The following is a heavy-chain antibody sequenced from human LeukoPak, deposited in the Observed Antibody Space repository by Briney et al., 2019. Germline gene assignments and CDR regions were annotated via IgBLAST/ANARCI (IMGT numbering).Heavy chain of an antibody. V-gene: IGHV3-48*03. J-gene: IGHJ3*02. CDR3: ARMWDYGAHAFDI. D-gene: IGHD3-16*01. Sequence: QPGGSLRLSCAASGFTFSSYEMNWVRQAPGKGLEWVSYISSSGSTIYYADSVKGRFTISRDNAKNSLYLQMNSLRAEDTAVYYCARMWDYGAHAFDIWGQGTMVTVSS. CDR2: ISSSGSTI. CDR1: GFTFSSYE.